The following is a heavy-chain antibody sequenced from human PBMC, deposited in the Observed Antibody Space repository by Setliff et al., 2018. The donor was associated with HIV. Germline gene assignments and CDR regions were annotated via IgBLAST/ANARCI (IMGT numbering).Heavy chain of an antibody. CDR1: GYTFTNYY. CDR3: ARDIGITTTGKGRFEP. V-gene: IGHV1-69*13. J-gene: IGHJ5*02. Sequence: EASVKVSCKASGYTFTNYYLHWVRQAPGQGLEWMGGIIPIFGTTNYAQKFQDRVTITADESTSTVYMELGSLRSEDTAVYYCARDIGITTTGKGRFEPWGQGTQVTVSS. CDR2: IIPIFGTT. D-gene: IGHD1-1*01.